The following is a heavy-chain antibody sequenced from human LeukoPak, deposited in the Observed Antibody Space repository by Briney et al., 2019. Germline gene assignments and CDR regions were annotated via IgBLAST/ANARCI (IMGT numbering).Heavy chain of an antibody. CDR1: GFIFYNYA. J-gene: IGHJ4*02. D-gene: IGHD1-14*01. Sequence: GGSLRLSCAASGFIFYNYAMNWVRQAPGKGLEWVSGIGGGGVSKYYADSVKGRYTISRDNSKNTLSLQMNSLRVEDTAIYYCAKDVRGYNQPLDHWGQGTLVTVSS. CDR2: IGGGGVSK. V-gene: IGHV3-23*01. CDR3: AKDVRGYNQPLDH.